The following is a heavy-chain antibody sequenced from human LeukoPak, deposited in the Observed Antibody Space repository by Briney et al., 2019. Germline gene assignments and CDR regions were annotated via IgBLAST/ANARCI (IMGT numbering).Heavy chain of an antibody. V-gene: IGHV1-2*02. CDR2: INPNSGGT. J-gene: IGHJ4*02. Sequence: ASVKVSCKASGYTFTRYYMHWVRQAPGQGLEWMGWINPNSGGTNYAQKFQGRVTMTRDTSISTACMELSRLRSDDTAVYYCARDKSDQLTPWGSDYWGQGTLVTVSS. CDR3: ARDKSDQLTPWGSDY. D-gene: IGHD2-2*01. CDR1: GYTFTRYY.